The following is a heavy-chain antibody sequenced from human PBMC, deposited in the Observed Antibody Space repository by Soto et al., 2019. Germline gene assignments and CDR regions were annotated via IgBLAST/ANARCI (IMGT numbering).Heavy chain of an antibody. Sequence: GGSLRLSCAASGFTFSSYAMSWVRQAPGKGPEWVSAISGSGGSTYYADSVKGRFTISRDNSKNTLYLQMNSLRAEDTAVYYCAKDGYYDSSGYYYITDAFDIWGQGTMVTVSS. CDR2: ISGSGGST. CDR1: GFTFSSYA. D-gene: IGHD3-22*01. V-gene: IGHV3-23*01. CDR3: AKDGYYDSSGYYYITDAFDI. J-gene: IGHJ3*02.